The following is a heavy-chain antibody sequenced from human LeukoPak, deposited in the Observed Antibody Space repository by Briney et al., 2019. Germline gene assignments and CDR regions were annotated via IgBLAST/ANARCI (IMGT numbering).Heavy chain of an antibody. CDR3: ANFYDSSGYAEGPFDY. J-gene: IGHJ4*02. D-gene: IGHD3-22*01. Sequence: GGSLRLSCAAPGFTSSSSAMSSVRQAPGKGLEWVSAISGSGGSTYYADSVKGRFTISRDNSKNTLYLQMNSLRAEDTAVYYCANFYDSSGYAEGPFDYWGQGTLVTVSS. V-gene: IGHV3-23*01. CDR1: GFTSSSSA. CDR2: ISGSGGST.